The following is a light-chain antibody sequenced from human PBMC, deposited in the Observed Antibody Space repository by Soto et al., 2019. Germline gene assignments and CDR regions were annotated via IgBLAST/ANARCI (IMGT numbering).Light chain of an antibody. CDR2: QDS. J-gene: IGLJ1*01. CDR3: QAWDSSTGLYV. CDR1: KLGDKY. V-gene: IGLV3-1*01. Sequence: SYELTQPPSVSVSPGQTASITCSGDKLGDKYACWYQQKPGQSPVLVIYQDSKRPSGIPERFSGSNSGNTATLTISGTQAMDEADYYWQAWDSSTGLYVFGTGTKLTVL.